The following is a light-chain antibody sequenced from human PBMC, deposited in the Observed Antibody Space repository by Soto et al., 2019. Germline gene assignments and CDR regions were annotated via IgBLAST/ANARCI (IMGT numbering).Light chain of an antibody. CDR2: AVS. J-gene: IGKJ1*01. CDR3: LHYYNYPWT. CDR1: QDIRND. V-gene: IGKV1-6*01. Sequence: AIQMTQSPSSLSASVGDRVTITCRASQDIRNDLGWYQQKPGKAPKLLIHAVSSLQSGVPSRFSGSGSGTDFTLTISSLQPEDFATYYCLHYYNYPWTVGQGTKVDSK.